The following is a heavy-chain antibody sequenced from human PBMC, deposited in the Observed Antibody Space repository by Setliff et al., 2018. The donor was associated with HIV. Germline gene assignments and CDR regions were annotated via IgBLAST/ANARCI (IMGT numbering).Heavy chain of an antibody. V-gene: IGHV3-33*08. CDR1: GFTFSSHG. Sequence: GGSLRLSCEGSGFTFSSHGVHWVRQAPGKGLEWVAVIWYDGSSKYYADSVKGRFTISRDNSKNTLYLQMNSLRAEDTAVYYCAARLGGDYYYYYYMDVWGKGTTVTVSS. CDR2: IWYDGSSK. J-gene: IGHJ6*03. CDR3: AARLGGDYYYYYYMDV. D-gene: IGHD3-16*01.